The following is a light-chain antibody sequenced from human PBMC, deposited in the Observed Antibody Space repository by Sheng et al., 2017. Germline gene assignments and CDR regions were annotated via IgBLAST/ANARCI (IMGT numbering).Light chain of an antibody. CDR3: QQYGXSLSIT. Sequence: EIVLTQSPGTLSLSPGERATLSCRASQSVSSSYLAWYQQKPGQAPRLLIYGASSRATGIPDRFSGSGSGTDFTLTISRLEPEDFAVYYCQQYGXSLSITFGQGTRLEIK. CDR1: QSVSSSY. J-gene: IGKJ5*01. V-gene: IGKV3-20*01. CDR2: GAS.